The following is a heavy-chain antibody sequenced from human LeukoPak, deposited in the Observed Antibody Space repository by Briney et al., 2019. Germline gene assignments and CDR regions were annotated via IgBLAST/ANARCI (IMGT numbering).Heavy chain of an antibody. V-gene: IGHV3-21*01. CDR1: GFTFSAYA. CDR3: ARTGHSSGYYSPDL. Sequence: GGSLILSCAASGFTFSAYAMSWVRQAPGEGLEWVSSISGNSQFIYYADSVKGRFTISRDNAKNTLYLQMNSLRAEDTAVYYCARTGHSSGYYSPDLWGQGTLVTVSS. CDR2: ISGNSQFI. D-gene: IGHD3-22*01. J-gene: IGHJ5*02.